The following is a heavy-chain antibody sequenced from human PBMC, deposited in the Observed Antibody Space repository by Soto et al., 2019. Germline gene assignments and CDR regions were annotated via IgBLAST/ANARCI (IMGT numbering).Heavy chain of an antibody. J-gene: IGHJ4*02. D-gene: IGHD6-13*01. V-gene: IGHV1-24*01. CDR1: GYTLTELS. CDR2: FDPEDGET. CDR3: ATGIAAAGAFAIDY. Sequence: ASVKVSCKVSGYTLTELSMHWVRQAPGKGLEWMGGFDPEDGETIYAQKFQGRVTMTEDTSTDTAYMKLSSLRSEDTAVYYCATGIAAAGAFAIDYWGQGTLVTVSS.